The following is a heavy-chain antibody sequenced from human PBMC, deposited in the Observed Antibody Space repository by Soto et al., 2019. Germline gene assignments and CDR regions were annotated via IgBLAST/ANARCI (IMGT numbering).Heavy chain of an antibody. J-gene: IGHJ4*02. CDR2: INAGNDNT. D-gene: IGHD1-1*01. CDR3: ARDYTATTGHPDY. V-gene: IGHV1-3*05. Sequence: QVQLVQSGAEEKKPGDSVKVSCKASGYTFTNYAIHWVRQAPGQGLEWMGWINAGNDNTKYSQKFQGRVTITRDTSASTAYMELSSLKSEDTAVYYCARDYTATTGHPDYWDQGTLVTVSS. CDR1: GYTFTNYA.